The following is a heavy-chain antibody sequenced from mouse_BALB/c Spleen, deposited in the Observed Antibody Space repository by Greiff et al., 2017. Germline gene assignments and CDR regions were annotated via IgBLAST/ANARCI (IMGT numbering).Heavy chain of an antibody. J-gene: IGHJ4*01. CDR1: GFSLTGYG. Sequence: VKLMESGPGLVAPSQSLSITCTVSGFSLTGYGVNWVRQPPGKGLEWLGMIWGDGSTDYNSALKSRLSISKDNSKSQVFLKMNSLQTDDTARYYCARARDYDGYYAMDYWGQGTSVTVSS. CDR3: ARARDYDGYYAMDY. CDR2: IWGDGST. V-gene: IGHV2-6-7*01. D-gene: IGHD2-4*01.